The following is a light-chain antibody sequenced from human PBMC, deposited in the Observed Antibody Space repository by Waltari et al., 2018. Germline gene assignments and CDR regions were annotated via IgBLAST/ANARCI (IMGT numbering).Light chain of an antibody. CDR1: QTLSYSSNNKNY. CDR3: QQYYTTPT. V-gene: IGKV4-1*01. CDR2: WAS. J-gene: IGKJ1*01. Sequence: DIVMTQSPDSLAVSLGERATIHCKSSQTLSYSSNNKNYLAWYQLKPGQPPKLLIFWASTRESGVPDRFSGSGSATDFTLTIDTLQAEDVAVYYCQQYYTTPTFGQGTKVEIK.